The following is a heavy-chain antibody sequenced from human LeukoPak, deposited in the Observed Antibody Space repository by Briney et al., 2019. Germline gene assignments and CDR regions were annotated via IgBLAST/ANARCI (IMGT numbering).Heavy chain of an antibody. CDR2: IRYDGSDK. Sequence: PGGSLRLSCAASGFPCSSYGLHWVRQAPGKGLEWLAFIRYDGSDKYYGDSVKGRFTISRDNSKNIVFLQMSSLRPEDTAVYYCAKEEYSESLGLDYWGQGTHVTVSS. J-gene: IGHJ4*02. CDR3: AKEEYSESLGLDY. CDR1: GFPCSSYG. D-gene: IGHD2/OR15-2a*01. V-gene: IGHV3-30*02.